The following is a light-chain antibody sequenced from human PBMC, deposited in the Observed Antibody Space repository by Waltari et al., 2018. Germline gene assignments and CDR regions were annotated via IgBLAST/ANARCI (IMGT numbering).Light chain of an antibody. CDR3: QQDYSLPRT. CDR1: QSISSY. V-gene: IGKV1-39*01. Sequence: DIQMTQSPSSLSASVGDRVTITCRASQSISSYLNWYQQKPGRAPKILIYAASTLQSGDPSRFSGSGSGTDFTLTISSLQPDDFATYYCQQDYSLPRTFGQGTKVEIK. J-gene: IGKJ1*01. CDR2: AAS.